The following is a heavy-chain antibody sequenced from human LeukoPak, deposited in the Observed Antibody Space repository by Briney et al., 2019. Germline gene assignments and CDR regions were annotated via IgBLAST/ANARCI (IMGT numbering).Heavy chain of an antibody. CDR1: GYTFTSYA. CDR3: ARVEGATMVRGVIVFLLAPPDY. Sequence: GASVKVSCKASGYTFTSYAMHWVRQAPGQRLEWMGWINAGNGNTKYSQEFQGRVTMTTDTSTSTAYMELRSLRSDDTAVYYCARVEGATMVRGVIVFLLAPPDYWGQGTLVTVSS. CDR2: INAGNGNT. D-gene: IGHD3-10*01. V-gene: IGHV1-3*01. J-gene: IGHJ4*02.